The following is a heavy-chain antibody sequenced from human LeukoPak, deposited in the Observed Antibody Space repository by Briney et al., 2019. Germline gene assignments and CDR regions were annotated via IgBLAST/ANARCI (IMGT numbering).Heavy chain of an antibody. V-gene: IGHV3-64*04. CDR1: GFTFSAYA. J-gene: IGHJ4*02. Sequence: GGSLRLSCSASGFTFSAYAMYWVRQAPGKGLEYVSGISSNGGSSFYADSVKGRFTISRDNAKSSLFLQMNSLRAEDTAVYYCARRERWLQSDNWGQGTLVTVSS. CDR3: ARRERWLQSDN. CDR2: ISSNGGSS. D-gene: IGHD5-24*01.